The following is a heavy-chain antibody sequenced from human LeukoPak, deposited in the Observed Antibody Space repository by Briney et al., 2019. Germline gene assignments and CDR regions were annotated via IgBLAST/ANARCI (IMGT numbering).Heavy chain of an antibody. CDR3: ARGPIPYYYDSSGSPPYY. J-gene: IGHJ4*02. Sequence: ASVKVSCKASGYTFTSYGISWVRQAPGQGLEWMGWISAYNGNTNYAQKLQGRVTMTRNTSISTAYMELSSLRSEDTAVYYCARGPIPYYYDSSGSPPYYWGQGTLVTVSS. CDR2: ISAYNGNT. CDR1: GYTFTSYG. D-gene: IGHD3-22*01. V-gene: IGHV1-18*01.